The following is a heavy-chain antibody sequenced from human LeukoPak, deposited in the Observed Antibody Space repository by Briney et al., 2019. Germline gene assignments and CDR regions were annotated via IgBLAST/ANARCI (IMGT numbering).Heavy chain of an antibody. Sequence: PSETLSLTCAVYGGSFSGYYWSWIRQPPGKGLEWIGEINHSGSTNYNPSLKSRVTISVDTSKNQFSLKLSSVTAADTAVYYCARGGFRSRGYVGYWGQGTLVTVSS. CDR2: INHSGST. D-gene: IGHD1-1*01. J-gene: IGHJ4*02. CDR3: ARGGFRSRGYVGY. V-gene: IGHV4-34*01. CDR1: GGSFSGYY.